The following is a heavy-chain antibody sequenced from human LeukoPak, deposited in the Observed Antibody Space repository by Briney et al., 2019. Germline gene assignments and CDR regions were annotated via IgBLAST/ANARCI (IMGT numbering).Heavy chain of an antibody. D-gene: IGHD3-10*01. Sequence: PGGSLRLSCAASGFTFTDYYMSWIRQAPGKGLEWVSYISGSGSVSYYEDSVKGRFTISRDNAKNSLYLQMNSLRDEDTALYYCARDGGFGFLAAFDIWGQGTMVTVSS. CDR2: ISGSGSVS. V-gene: IGHV3-11*04. CDR3: ARDGGFGFLAAFDI. CDR1: GFTFTDYY. J-gene: IGHJ3*02.